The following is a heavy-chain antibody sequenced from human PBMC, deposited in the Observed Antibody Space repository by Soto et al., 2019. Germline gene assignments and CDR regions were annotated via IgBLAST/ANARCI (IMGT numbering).Heavy chain of an antibody. Sequence: GGSLRLSCAASGFTFSSYAMSWVHQAPGKGLEWVSAISGSGGSTYYADSVKGRFTISRDNSKNTLYLQMNSLRAEDASVYYCAKDEELEPVDYWGQGTLVTVSS. CDR2: ISGSGGST. CDR3: AKDEELEPVDY. J-gene: IGHJ4*02. V-gene: IGHV3-23*01. D-gene: IGHD1-1*01. CDR1: GFTFSSYA.